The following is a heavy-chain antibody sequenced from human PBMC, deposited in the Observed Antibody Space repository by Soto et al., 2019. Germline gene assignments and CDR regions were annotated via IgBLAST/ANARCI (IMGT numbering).Heavy chain of an antibody. V-gene: IGHV4-31*03. J-gene: IGHJ6*02. CDR2: IYYSGST. CDR3: ARARYYYGSGSYYSIVGWGAADYYYGMDV. D-gene: IGHD3-10*01. CDR1: GGSISSGGYY. Sequence: KPSETLSLTCTVSGGSISSGGYYWSWIRQHPGKGLEWIGYIYYSGSTYYNPSLKSRVTISVDTSKNQFSLKLSSVTAADTAVYYCARARYYYGSGSYYSIVGWGAADYYYGMDVWGQGTTVTVSS.